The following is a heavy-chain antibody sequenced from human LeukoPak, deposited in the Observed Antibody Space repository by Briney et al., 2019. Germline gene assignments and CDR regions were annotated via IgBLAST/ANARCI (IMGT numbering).Heavy chain of an antibody. V-gene: IGHV4-61*02. Sequence: SETLSLTCTVSGGSINIGNYYWNWIRQPAGKGLEWVGRIYTNGGIMYNPSLRTGVAISMDTSKNQFSLDLNSVTAADTAMYYCAREGAGYYWGQGTLVTVSS. CDR3: AREGAGYY. J-gene: IGHJ4*02. CDR1: GGSINIGNYY. CDR2: IYTNGGI. D-gene: IGHD1-26*01.